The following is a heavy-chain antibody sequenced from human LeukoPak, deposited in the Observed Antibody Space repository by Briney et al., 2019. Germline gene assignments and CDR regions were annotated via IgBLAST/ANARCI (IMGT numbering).Heavy chain of an antibody. D-gene: IGHD4-17*01. CDR2: IYSGGST. J-gene: IGHJ6*02. V-gene: IGHV3-53*01. Sequence: GGSLRLSCAASGFTVSSNYMSWVRQAPGKGLERVSVIYSGGSTYYADSVKGRFTISRDNSKNTLYLQMNSLRAEDTAVYYCARDRVGDYAYYYGMDVWGQGTTVTVSS. CDR3: ARDRVGDYAYYYGMDV. CDR1: GFTVSSNY.